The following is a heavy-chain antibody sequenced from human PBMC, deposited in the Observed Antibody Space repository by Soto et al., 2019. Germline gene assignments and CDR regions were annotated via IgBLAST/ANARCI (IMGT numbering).Heavy chain of an antibody. V-gene: IGHV1-2*04. CDR3: ARVSRESDGVYYFDY. J-gene: IGHJ4*02. Sequence: ASVKVSCKASGYTFTGYYMHWVRQAPGQGLEWMGWINPNSGGTNYAQKFQGWVTMTRDTSISTAYMELSRLRSDDTAVYYCARVSRESDGVYYFDYWGKGTLVTVSS. CDR1: GYTFTGYY. D-gene: IGHD6-13*01. CDR2: INPNSGGT.